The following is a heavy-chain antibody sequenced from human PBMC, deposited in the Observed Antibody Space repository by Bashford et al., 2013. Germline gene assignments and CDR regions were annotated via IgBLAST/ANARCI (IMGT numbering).Heavy chain of an antibody. CDR1: GGSISDTNW. Sequence: SSETLSLTCAVSGGSISDTNWWSWVRPAPTGRGWSGLGKSIMVGATNYNSSLKSRVTISLDKSKNQFSLKLTSVTAADTAVYYCARERQYTSSEWFDPWGQGILVTVSS. D-gene: IGHD6-13*01. J-gene: IGHJ5*02. V-gene: IGHV4-4*02. CDR3: ARERQYTSSEWFDP. CDR2: SIMVGAT.